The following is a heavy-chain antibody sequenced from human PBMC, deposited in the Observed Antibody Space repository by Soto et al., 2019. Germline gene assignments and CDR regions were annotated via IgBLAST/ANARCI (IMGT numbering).Heavy chain of an antibody. V-gene: IGHV4-30-2*01. Sequence: SETLSLTCAVSGGSISSGFYSWSWIRQPPGQGLEWIGYIYNSGNTYYNPSLMSRVTISVDRSQNHFSLKLTAVTAADTAVYYCARGSDGVWNCFDPWGQRPKVTVSS. J-gene: IGHJ5*02. CDR3: ARGSDGVWNCFDP. CDR1: GGSISSGFYS. D-gene: IGHD2-8*01. CDR2: IYNSGNT.